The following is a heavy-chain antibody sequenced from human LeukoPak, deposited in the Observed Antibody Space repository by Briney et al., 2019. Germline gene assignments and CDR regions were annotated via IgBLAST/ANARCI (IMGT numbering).Heavy chain of an antibody. CDR2: VSGNDGHT. CDR3: ARGHLLSLDY. J-gene: IGHJ4*02. CDR1: GYTFTNYG. Sequence: ASVKVSCKASGYTFTNYGITWVRQAPGQGLEWMGWVSGNDGHTKYAQTLQGRVTMTTDTSTNTAYMELSILRSADTAVYYCARGHLLSLDYWGQGTLVTVSS. V-gene: IGHV1-18*04.